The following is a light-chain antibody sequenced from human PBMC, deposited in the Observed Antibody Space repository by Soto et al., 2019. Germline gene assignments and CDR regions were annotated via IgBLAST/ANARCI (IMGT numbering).Light chain of an antibody. J-gene: IGLJ1*01. CDR2: EVS. V-gene: IGLV2-23*02. Sequence: QSALTQPASVSGSPGQSITISCTGTSSDVGSYNLVSWYQQHPGKAPKLMIYEVSKRPSGVSNRFSGSKSGNTASLIISGLQAEDEADYCCCSYAGSSTYVFGTGTKVTVL. CDR3: CSYAGSSTYV. CDR1: SSDVGSYNL.